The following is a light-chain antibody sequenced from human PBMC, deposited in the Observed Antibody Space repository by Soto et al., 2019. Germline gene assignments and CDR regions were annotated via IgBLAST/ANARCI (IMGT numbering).Light chain of an antibody. CDR1: KLGDKY. CDR3: QAWDSSTAPVV. V-gene: IGLV3-1*01. CDR2: QDS. Sequence: SYELTQPPSVSVSPGQTASITCSGDKLGDKYACWYQQKPGQSPVLVIYQDSKRPSGIPERFSGSNSGNTATLTIGGTQAMDEADYYCQAWDSSTAPVVFGGGTKVTVL. J-gene: IGLJ2*01.